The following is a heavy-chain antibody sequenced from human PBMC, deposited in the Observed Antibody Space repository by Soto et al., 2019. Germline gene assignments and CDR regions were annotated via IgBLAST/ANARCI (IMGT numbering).Heavy chain of an antibody. CDR2: ISGSGKDT. J-gene: IGHJ6*02. CDR3: ARVHLVAGSAFYCAMDV. V-gene: IGHV3-21*01. D-gene: IGHD6-6*01. CDR1: GFALTSSR. Sequence: LRLSCVASGFALTSSRMNWVRQAPGKGLEWVASISGSGKDTFYRHSVKGRFAISRDSAGTSLFLRMDSVKVEDTAVYHCARVHLVAGSAFYCAMDVWGPGTAVTVSS.